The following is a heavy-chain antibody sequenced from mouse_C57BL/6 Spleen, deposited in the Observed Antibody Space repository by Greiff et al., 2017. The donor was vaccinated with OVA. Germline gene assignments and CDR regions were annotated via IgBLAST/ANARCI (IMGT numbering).Heavy chain of an antibody. CDR1: GYSFTSYY. CDR3: ARDTTVVDAWFAY. D-gene: IGHD1-1*01. Sequence: QVQLQQSGPELVKPGASVKISCKASGYSFTSYYIHWVKQRPGQGLEWIGWIYPGSGNTKYNEKFKGKATLTADTSSSNAYMPLRSLTSEDYAVYYCARDTTVVDAWFAYWGQGTLVTVSA. V-gene: IGHV1-66*01. CDR2: IYPGSGNT. J-gene: IGHJ3*01.